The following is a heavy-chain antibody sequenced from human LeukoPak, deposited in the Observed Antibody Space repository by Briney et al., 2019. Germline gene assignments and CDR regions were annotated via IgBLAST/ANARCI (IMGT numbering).Heavy chain of an antibody. Sequence: SGGSLRLSCVASGFTFDDYGMSWVRQAPGKGLEWVANIKQDGSEKYYVDSVKGRFTISRDNAKNSLYLQMNSLRAEDTAVYYCARVGDTAMYYYMDVWGKGTTVTVSS. V-gene: IGHV3-7*01. D-gene: IGHD5-18*01. CDR3: ARVGDTAMYYYMDV. CDR1: GFTFDDYG. J-gene: IGHJ6*03. CDR2: IKQDGSEK.